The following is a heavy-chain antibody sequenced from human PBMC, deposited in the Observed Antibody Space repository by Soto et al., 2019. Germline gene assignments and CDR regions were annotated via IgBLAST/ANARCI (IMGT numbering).Heavy chain of an antibody. D-gene: IGHD6-13*01. J-gene: IGHJ4*02. CDR2: ISWNSGSI. V-gene: IGHV3-9*01. Sequence: EVQLVESGGGLVQPGRSLRLSCAASGFTFDDYAMHWVRQAPGKGPEWVSGISWNSGSIGYADSVKGRFTISRDNAKNSLYLQMNSLRAEDTALYYCAKDSSSWYFFDYWGQGTLVTVSS. CDR1: GFTFDDYA. CDR3: AKDSSSWYFFDY.